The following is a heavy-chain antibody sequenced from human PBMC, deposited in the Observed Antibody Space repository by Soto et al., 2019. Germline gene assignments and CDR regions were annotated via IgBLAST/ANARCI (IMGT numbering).Heavy chain of an antibody. J-gene: IGHJ4*02. D-gene: IGHD5-12*01. V-gene: IGHV1-46*01. Sequence: ASVKVSCKASGYTFTSYYMHWVRQAPGQGLEWMGIINPGGGSTSYAQKFQGRVTMTRDTSTSTVYMELSSLRSEDTAVYYCARIDRLDGYTGYDYSSPFDYWGQGTLVTVSS. CDR3: ARIDRLDGYTGYDYSSPFDY. CDR1: GYTFTSYY. CDR2: INPGGGST.